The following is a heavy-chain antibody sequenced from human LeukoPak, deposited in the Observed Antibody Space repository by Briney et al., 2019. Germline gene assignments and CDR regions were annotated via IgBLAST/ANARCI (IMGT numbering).Heavy chain of an antibody. CDR1: GFTFSTYA. D-gene: IGHD3-16*02. V-gene: IGHV3-23*01. J-gene: IGHJ4*02. CDR2: ISASGGNT. CDR3: GGRGSRSFYTGLNL. Sequence: PGGSLRLSCAASGFTFSTYAMSWVRQAPGKGLEWVSTISASGGNTNYADSVKGRFTISRDNSKNTLYLQMNSLRAEDTAVYYCGGRGSRSFYTGLNLWGQGTLVTVSS.